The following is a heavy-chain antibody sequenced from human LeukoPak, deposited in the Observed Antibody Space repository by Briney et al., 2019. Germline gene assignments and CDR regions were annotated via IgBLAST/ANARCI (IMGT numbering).Heavy chain of an antibody. CDR3: AKVLYGSGSYLPLDY. J-gene: IGHJ4*02. D-gene: IGHD3-10*01. V-gene: IGHV3-30*02. CDR2: IRYDGSNK. CDR1: GFMFSSYG. Sequence: GGSLRLSCAASGFMFSSYGMHWVRQVPGKGLEWVSFIRYDGSNKYYPDSVKGRITISRDNSKNTLYLQMNSLRAEDTAVYYCAKVLYGSGSYLPLDYWGQGTLVTVSS.